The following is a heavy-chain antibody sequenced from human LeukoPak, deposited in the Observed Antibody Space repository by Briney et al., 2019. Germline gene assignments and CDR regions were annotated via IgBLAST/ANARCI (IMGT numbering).Heavy chain of an antibody. J-gene: IGHJ4*02. Sequence: GGSLRLSCAASGFTFSTYNMKWVRQAPGKGLEWVSSISSSSVYRYYSDSVKGRFTISRDNAKNSLYLQMNSLRVEDTAVYYCARDPGIAAAGTVGYFDSWGQGILVTVSS. CDR1: GFTFSTYN. CDR2: ISSSSVYR. V-gene: IGHV3-21*01. D-gene: IGHD6-13*01. CDR3: ARDPGIAAAGTVGYFDS.